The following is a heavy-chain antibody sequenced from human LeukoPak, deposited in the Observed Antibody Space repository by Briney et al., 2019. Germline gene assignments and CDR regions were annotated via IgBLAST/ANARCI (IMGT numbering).Heavy chain of an antibody. CDR1: GYSFTRYW. Sequence: GKSLKISCKASGYSFTRYWIGWVRQMPGKGREWMGIIDPSDSETRYTPSFQGQVTISADKSLSTAYLQWNSLKASDTAMYYCARQTAMGRSGDYWGQGTLVTVSS. V-gene: IGHV5-51*01. J-gene: IGHJ4*02. CDR3: ARQTAMGRSGDY. D-gene: IGHD5-18*01. CDR2: IDPSDSET.